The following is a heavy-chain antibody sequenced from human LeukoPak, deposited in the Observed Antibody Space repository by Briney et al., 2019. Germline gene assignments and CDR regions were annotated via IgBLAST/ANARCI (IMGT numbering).Heavy chain of an antibody. J-gene: IGHJ4*02. CDR3: ARGYDSSGYLYGY. CDR2: IYYSGST. Sequence: SETLSLTCTVSGGSVSSYYWSWIRQPPGKGLEWIGYIYYSGSTNYNPSLKSQVTISVDTSKNQFSLKLSSVTAADTAVYYCARGYDSSGYLYGYWGQGTLVTVSS. D-gene: IGHD3-22*01. V-gene: IGHV4-59*02. CDR1: GGSVSSYY.